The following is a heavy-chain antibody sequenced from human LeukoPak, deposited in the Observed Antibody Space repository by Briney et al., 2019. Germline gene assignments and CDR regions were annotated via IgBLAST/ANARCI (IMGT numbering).Heavy chain of an antibody. CDR2: IIPIFGTA. CDR3: ARGRWLQPWGYFDY. CDR1: GGTFSSYA. J-gene: IGHJ4*02. D-gene: IGHD5-24*01. Sequence: SVKVSCKASGGTFSSYAISWVRQAPGQGLEWMGGIIPIFGTANYAQKFQGRVTITTDESTSIAYMELSSLRSEDTAVYYCARGRWLQPWGYFDYWGQGTLVTVSS. V-gene: IGHV1-69*05.